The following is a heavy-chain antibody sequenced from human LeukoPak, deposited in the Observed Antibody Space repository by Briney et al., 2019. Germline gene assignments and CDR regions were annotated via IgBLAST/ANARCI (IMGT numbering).Heavy chain of an antibody. Sequence: TGGSLRLSCAASGFTFSNYGMHWVRQAPGKGLEWVAAIWYDGSNKYYGDSVKGRFTISRDNSKNTLYLQMNSLRAEDTAVYYCAKVAYCGGDCYSFAYWGQGTLVTVSS. J-gene: IGHJ4*02. CDR3: AKVAYCGGDCYSFAY. CDR1: GFTFSNYG. CDR2: IWYDGSNK. V-gene: IGHV3-33*06. D-gene: IGHD2-21*02.